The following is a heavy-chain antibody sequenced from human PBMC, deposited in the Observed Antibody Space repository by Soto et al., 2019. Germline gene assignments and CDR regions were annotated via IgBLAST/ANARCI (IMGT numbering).Heavy chain of an antibody. V-gene: IGHV1-2*04. Sequence: GASVKVSCKASGYTFTGYYMHWVRQAPGQGLEWMGWINPNSGGTNYAQKFQGWVTMTRDTSISTAYMELSRLRSDDTAVFYCARGRKVRGVIIANYYYGMDVWGKGTTITVSS. CDR2: INPNSGGT. CDR3: ARGRKVRGVIIANYYYGMDV. J-gene: IGHJ6*04. D-gene: IGHD3-10*01. CDR1: GYTFTGYY.